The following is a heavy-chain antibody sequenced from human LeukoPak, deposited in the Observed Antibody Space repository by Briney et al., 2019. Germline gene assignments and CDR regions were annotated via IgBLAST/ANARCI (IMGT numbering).Heavy chain of an antibody. J-gene: IGHJ5*02. D-gene: IGHD3-10*01. V-gene: IGHV4-4*07. CDR3: AREYGSGSEFDP. CDR2: INTSGST. CDR1: GGSISSYY. Sequence: SQTLSLTCAVSGGSISSYYWSWIRQPAGKGLEWIGRINTSGSTNYNPSLKSRVTMSVDTSKNQFSLKLRSVTAADTAVYYCAREYGSGSEFDPWGQGTLVTVSS.